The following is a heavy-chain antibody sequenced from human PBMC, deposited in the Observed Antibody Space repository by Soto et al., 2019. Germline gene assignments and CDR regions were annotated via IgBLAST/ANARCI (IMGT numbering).Heavy chain of an antibody. CDR2: ISAYNGNT. J-gene: IGHJ5*02. D-gene: IGHD3-16*01. V-gene: IGHV1-18*04. CDR1: GYTFTSYG. CDR3: ARDGENYDYVRGWFDP. Sequence: ASGKVSCKASGYTFTSYGISWVRQAPGQGLEWMGWISAYNGNTNYAQKLQGRVTMTTDTSTSTAYMELRSLRSDDTAVYYCARDGENYDYVRGWFDPWGQGTLVTVSS.